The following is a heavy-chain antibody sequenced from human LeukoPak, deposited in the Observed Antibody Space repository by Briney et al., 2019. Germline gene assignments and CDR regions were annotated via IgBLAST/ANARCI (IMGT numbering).Heavy chain of an antibody. CDR3: AREFGIAARPRGGGYYYYMQV. CDR2: INSYKGKT. J-gene: IGHJ6*03. V-gene: IGHV1-18*01. Sequence: ASVEASCKASGYTYTSYGIRWVRQSAGHGLEWRGWINSYKGKTNYAQKLQGRVIMTTDKAKSTAYMEQRSLRADDTDVYYCAREFGIAARPRGGGYYYYMQVGGKGTAVSVS. D-gene: IGHD6-6*01. CDR1: GYTYTSYG.